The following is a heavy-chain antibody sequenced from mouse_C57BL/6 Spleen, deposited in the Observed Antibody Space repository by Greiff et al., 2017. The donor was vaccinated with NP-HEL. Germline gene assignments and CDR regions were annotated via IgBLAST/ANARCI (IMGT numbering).Heavy chain of an antibody. CDR1: GYSITSGYY. CDR2: ISYDGSN. J-gene: IGHJ3*01. Sequence: EVQRVESGPGLVKPSQSLSLTCSVTGYSITSGYYWNWIRQFPGNKLEWMGYISYDGSNNYNPSLKNRISITRDTSKNQFFLKLNSVTTEDTATYYCARGRIYYYGSSSAWFAYWGQGTLVTVSA. CDR3: ARGRIYYYGSSSAWFAY. D-gene: IGHD1-1*01. V-gene: IGHV3-6*01.